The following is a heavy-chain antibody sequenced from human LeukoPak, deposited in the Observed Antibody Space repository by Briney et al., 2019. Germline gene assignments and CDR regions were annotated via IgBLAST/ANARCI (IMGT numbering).Heavy chain of an antibody. CDR2: ISGSGGST. Sequence: GGSMRLSCAASGFTFSSCAMSWVRQAPGKGLEWVSAISGSGGSTYYAGSVKGGFTISRDNTRSSLFLQMNSLRAEDTAVYYCAKGTYSSSPRDYWGRGTLVTVSS. D-gene: IGHD6-6*01. V-gene: IGHV3-23*01. J-gene: IGHJ4*02. CDR3: AKGTYSSSPRDY. CDR1: GFTFSSCA.